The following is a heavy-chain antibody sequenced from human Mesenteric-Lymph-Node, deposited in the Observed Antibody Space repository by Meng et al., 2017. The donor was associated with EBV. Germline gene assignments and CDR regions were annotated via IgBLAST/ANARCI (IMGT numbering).Heavy chain of an antibody. V-gene: IGHV2-5*02. CDR2: IYWDDDK. Sequence: QIPLQEAGPTLLKPPQTLTLTCPFSGFSLSTSGVGVGWIRQPPGKALEWLALIYWDDDKRYSPSLKTRLTITKDTSENQVVLTMTNMDPVDAATYYCAHRTSNCFDPWGQGTLVTVSS. CDR1: GFSLSTSGVG. CDR3: AHRTSNCFDP. J-gene: IGHJ5*02.